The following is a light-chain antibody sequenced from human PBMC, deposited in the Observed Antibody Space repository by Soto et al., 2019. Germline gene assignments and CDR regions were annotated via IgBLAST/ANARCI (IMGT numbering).Light chain of an antibody. J-gene: IGKJ5*01. V-gene: IGKV3-11*01. Sequence: EIMLTLTPATLSLSPGERATLSCRASQSVSTYLAWYQQKPGQAPRLLIYDASKRATGIPARFSGSGSGADFTLTISSLQPEDFAVYYCQQRSNWPITFGQGTRLEIK. CDR3: QQRSNWPIT. CDR1: QSVSTY. CDR2: DAS.